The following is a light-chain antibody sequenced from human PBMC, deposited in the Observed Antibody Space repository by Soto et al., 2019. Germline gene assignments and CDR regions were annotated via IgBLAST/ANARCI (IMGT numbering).Light chain of an antibody. Sequence: EIVLTQSTGTLSLSPGERATLSCRASQSVSSNFLAWYQQKPGQAPRLLIYNASNRATGIPDRFSGSGSGTDFTLTISRLEPEDFAVYYCQQYGSSPRTFGQGTKVDI. V-gene: IGKV3-20*01. J-gene: IGKJ1*01. CDR3: QQYGSSPRT. CDR2: NAS. CDR1: QSVSSNF.